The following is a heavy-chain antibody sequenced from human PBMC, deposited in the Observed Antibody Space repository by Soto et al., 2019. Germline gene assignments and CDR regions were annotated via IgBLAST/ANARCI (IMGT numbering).Heavy chain of an antibody. V-gene: IGHV3-48*01. CDR3: ARRLDY. D-gene: IGHD2-21*02. J-gene: IGHJ4*02. Sequence: GGSLRLSCATSGFSFSDDTMNWVRQAPGKGLEWVAYISKGINTIYYADYVKGRFTISRDNAKNSLYLQMNSLRAEDTALYYCARRLDYWGRGTLVTVSS. CDR1: GFSFSDDT. CDR2: ISKGINTI.